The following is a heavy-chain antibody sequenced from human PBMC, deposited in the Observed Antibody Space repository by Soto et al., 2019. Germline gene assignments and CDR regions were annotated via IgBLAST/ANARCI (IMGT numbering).Heavy chain of an antibody. CDR2: INAGNGNT. J-gene: IGHJ4*02. V-gene: IGHV1-3*05. CDR1: GYTFTSYA. D-gene: IGHD6-19*01. Sequence: QVQLVQSGAEEKKPGASVKVSWKASGYTFTSYAMHWVRQAPGERLEWMGWINAGNGNTKYSQKFQGRVTITRDTSASTAYMELSSLRSEDTAVYYCARGSGWYPPFDYWGQGTLVTVSS. CDR3: ARGSGWYPPFDY.